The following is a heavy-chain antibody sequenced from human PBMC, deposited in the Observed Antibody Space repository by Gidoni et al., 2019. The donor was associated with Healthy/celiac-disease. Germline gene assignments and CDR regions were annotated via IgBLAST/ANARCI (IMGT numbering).Heavy chain of an antibody. CDR3: ARTWIAATY. CDR1: GGSISSYY. J-gene: IGHJ4*02. D-gene: IGHD6-13*01. V-gene: IGHV4-59*01. CDR2: IYYSGST. Sequence: QVQLQESGPALVKPSETLSLTCTVSGGSISSYYWSWIRQPPGKGLEWIGYIYYSGSTNYNPSLKSRVTISVDTSKNQFSLKLSSVTAADTAVYYCARTWIAATYWVQGTLVTVSS.